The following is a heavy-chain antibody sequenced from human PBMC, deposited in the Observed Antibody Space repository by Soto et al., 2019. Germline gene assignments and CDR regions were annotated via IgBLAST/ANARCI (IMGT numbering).Heavy chain of an antibody. CDR2: ISGSGGSGGST. CDR1: GFSYA. CDR3: AQDWGAAYNWNHEVAFYFDS. Sequence: EVQLLESGGGLVQPGGSLRLSCAASGFSYAMSWVRQAPGKGLEWVSTISGSGGSGGSTYYADSVKGRFTISRDDSKNTLYLHMNSVRAEDTAVYSCAQDWGAAYNWNHEVAFYFDSWGQGTLVTVSS. J-gene: IGHJ4*02. V-gene: IGHV3-23*01. D-gene: IGHD1-20*01.